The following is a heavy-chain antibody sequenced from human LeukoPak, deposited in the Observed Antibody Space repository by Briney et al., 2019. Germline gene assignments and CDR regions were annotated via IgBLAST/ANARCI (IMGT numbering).Heavy chain of an antibody. CDR3: AKDLWDTIYGMDV. D-gene: IGHD3-3*01. Sequence: GGSLRLSCAASGFTFSSYGMHWVRQAPGKGLEWVAVISYDGSNKYYADSVKGRFTISRDNSKNTLYLQMNSLRAEDTAVYYCAKDLWDTIYGMDVWGQGTTVTVSS. CDR1: GFTFSSYG. CDR2: ISYDGSNK. V-gene: IGHV3-30*18. J-gene: IGHJ6*02.